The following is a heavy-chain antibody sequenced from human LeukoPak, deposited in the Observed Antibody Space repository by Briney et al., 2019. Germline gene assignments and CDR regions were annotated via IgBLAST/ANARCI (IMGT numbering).Heavy chain of an antibody. D-gene: IGHD2-15*01. CDR1: GFPFNRQT. CDR2: MKEDGTEI. J-gene: IGHJ4*02. CDR3: VKGGRQYLEF. Sequence: GGSLRLSCAASGFPFNRQTMGWVRQAPGKGLEWVAKMKEDGTEIAYVDSVKGRFTISRDNAENSLYLEMKNLRAEDTAVYYCVKGGRQYLEFWGQGTLVTVSS. V-gene: IGHV3-7*03.